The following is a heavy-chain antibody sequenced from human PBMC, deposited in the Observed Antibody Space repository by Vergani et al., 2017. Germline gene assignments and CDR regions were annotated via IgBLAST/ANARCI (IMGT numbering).Heavy chain of an antibody. CDR1: GYTFTSYY. Sequence: QVQLVQSGAEVKKPGASVKVSCTASGYTFTSYYMHWVRQAPGQGLEWMGWINPNSGGTNYAQKFQGRVTLTRDTSISTAYMELSRLRSDDTAVYYCARVNQDYPDAFDIWGQGTMVTVSS. V-gene: IGHV1-2*02. CDR2: INPNSGGT. CDR3: ARVNQDYPDAFDI. D-gene: IGHD4-11*01. J-gene: IGHJ3*02.